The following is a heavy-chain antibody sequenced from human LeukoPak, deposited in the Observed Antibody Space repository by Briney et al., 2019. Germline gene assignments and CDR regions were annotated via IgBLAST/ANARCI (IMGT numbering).Heavy chain of an antibody. J-gene: IGHJ4*02. CDR2: INHSGST. Sequence: SETLSLTCAVYGGSFSGYYWSWIRQPPGKGLEWIGEINHSGSTNYNPSLKSRVTISVDTSKNQFSLKLSSVTAADTAVYYCARRRDYFDSWGQGTLVTVSS. CDR1: GGSFSGYY. CDR3: ARRRDYFDS. V-gene: IGHV4-34*01.